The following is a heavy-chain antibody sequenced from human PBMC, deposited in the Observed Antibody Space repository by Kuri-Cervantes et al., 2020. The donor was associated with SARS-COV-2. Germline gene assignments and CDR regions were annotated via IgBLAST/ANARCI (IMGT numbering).Heavy chain of an antibody. CDR1: GYAFTSYA. CDR2: TNTNTGNP. CDR3: ARDLYGDYVGAFDI. V-gene: IGHV7-4-1*02. J-gene: IGHJ3*02. Sequence: ASVKVSCKASGYAFTSYAMNWVRQAPGQGLEWIGWTNTNTGNPTYAQGFTGRFVFSLDTSVSTAYLQISSLKAEDTAVYYCARDLYGDYVGAFDIWGQGTMVTVSS. D-gene: IGHD4-17*01.